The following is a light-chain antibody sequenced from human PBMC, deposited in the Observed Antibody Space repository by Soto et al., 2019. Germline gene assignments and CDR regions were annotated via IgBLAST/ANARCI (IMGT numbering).Light chain of an antibody. CDR2: EVT. V-gene: IGLV2-14*01. Sequence: QSVLTPPASVSGSPGQSITISCTGTSGDVGGYNYVSWYQHHPVKAPELLIYEVTNRPSGVSDRFSGSRSGNTASLTISGLQAEDESDYYCISYTSSSTWVFGGGTKLTVL. J-gene: IGLJ3*02. CDR1: SGDVGGYNY. CDR3: ISYTSSSTWV.